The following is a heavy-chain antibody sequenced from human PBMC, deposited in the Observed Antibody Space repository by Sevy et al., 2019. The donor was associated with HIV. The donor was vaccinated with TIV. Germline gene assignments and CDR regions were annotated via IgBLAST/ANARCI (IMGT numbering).Heavy chain of an antibody. J-gene: IGHJ4*02. CDR1: GFTFISHW. Sequence: GGSLRLSCAASGFTFISHWMSWVRQAPGKGPEWVANIKQDGSEKYYVDSVKGRFTISRDNARNTLYLQVNSLRAEETAVYFCARDGIAPGIYFDSWGQGTLVTVSS. CDR3: ARDGIAPGIYFDS. D-gene: IGHD6-13*01. V-gene: IGHV3-7*01. CDR2: IKQDGSEK.